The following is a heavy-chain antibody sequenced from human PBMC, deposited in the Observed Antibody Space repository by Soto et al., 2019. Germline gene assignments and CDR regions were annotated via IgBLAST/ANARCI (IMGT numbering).Heavy chain of an antibody. D-gene: IGHD4-4*01. J-gene: IGHJ6*02. CDR2: IYTSGGT. V-gene: IGHV4-4*07. CDR1: GGSMNVYY. CDR3: AREGTDYNEYYYGMDV. Sequence: SGTLSLTCSVSGGSMNVYYWSWVRHPAGKGLEWIGRIYTSGGTNYNPSLKSRVTLSLDTSKNHLSLSLRSVTAADTAMYYCAREGTDYNEYYYGMDVWGQGTTVTVSS.